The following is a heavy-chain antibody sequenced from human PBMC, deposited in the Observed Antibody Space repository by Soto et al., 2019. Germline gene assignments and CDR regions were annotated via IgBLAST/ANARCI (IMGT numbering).Heavy chain of an antibody. CDR1: GFTFSSYG. J-gene: IGHJ6*02. V-gene: IGHV3-30*03. CDR3: ARGSGSTVTTRGDYGMDV. CDR2: ISYDGSNK. D-gene: IGHD4-17*01. Sequence: VQLVESGGGVVQPGRSLRLSCAASGFTFSSYGMHWVRQAPGKGLEWVAVISYDGSNKYYADSVKGRFTISRDNSKNTLYLHMNSLRAEDTAVYYCARGSGSTVTTRGDYGMDVWGQGTTVTVSS.